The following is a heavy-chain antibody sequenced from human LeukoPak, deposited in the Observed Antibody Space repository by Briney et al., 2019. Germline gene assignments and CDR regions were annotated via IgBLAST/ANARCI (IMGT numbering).Heavy chain of an antibody. CDR2: IKLDGSEK. V-gene: IGHV3-7*01. CDR1: GFTFGSYW. J-gene: IGHJ4*02. Sequence: GGSLRLSCATSGFTFGSYWMSWVRQAPGKGLEWVANIKLDGSEKYYVDSVKGRFTISRDNAKNSLYLQMNSLRAEDTAVYYCARDFPYYYDTSGYYFDYWGQGTLVTVSS. CDR3: ARDFPYYYDTSGYYFDY. D-gene: IGHD3-22*01.